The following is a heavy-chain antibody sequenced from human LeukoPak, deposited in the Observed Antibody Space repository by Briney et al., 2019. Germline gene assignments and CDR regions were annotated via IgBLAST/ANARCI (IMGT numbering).Heavy chain of an antibody. CDR2: INPSGGNT. CDR3: ASSPDPGIAVAGLYYFDY. CDR1: GYTFTSYY. Sequence: GASVKVSCKASGYTFTSYYMHWVRQAPGQGLEWMGIINPSGGNTGYAQKFQGRVTITADESTSTAYMELSSLRSEDTAVYYCASSPDPGIAVAGLYYFDYWGQGTLVTVSS. J-gene: IGHJ4*02. V-gene: IGHV1-46*01. D-gene: IGHD6-19*01.